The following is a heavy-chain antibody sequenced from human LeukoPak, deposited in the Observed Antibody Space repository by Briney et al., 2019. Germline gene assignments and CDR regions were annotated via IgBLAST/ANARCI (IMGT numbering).Heavy chain of an antibody. J-gene: IGHJ6*02. CDR1: GFTFSSYA. V-gene: IGHV3-23*01. CDR2: ISGSGGST. Sequence: PGGSLRLSCAASGFTFSSYAMSWVRQAPGKGLECVSAISGSGGSTYYADSVKGRFTISRDNSKNTLYLQMNSLRAEDTAVYYCAKWYGYCSGGSCYSGLYYYYYGMDVWGQGTTVTVSS. D-gene: IGHD2-15*01. CDR3: AKWYGYCSGGSCYSGLYYYYYGMDV.